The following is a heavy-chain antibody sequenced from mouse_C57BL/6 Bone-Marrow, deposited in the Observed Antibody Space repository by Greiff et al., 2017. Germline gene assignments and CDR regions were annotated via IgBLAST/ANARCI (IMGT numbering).Heavy chain of an antibody. CDR1: GYTFTSSG. V-gene: IGHV1-81*01. CDR3: ARSRQLRLRRDAMDY. Sequence: QVHVKQSGAELARPGASVKLSCKASGYTFTSSGISWVKQRTGQGLEWIGEIYPRSGNTYYNEKFKGKATLTADKSSSTAYMELRSRTSEDSAVYFWARSRQLRLRRDAMDYWGQGTSVTVSS. D-gene: IGHD3-2*02. CDR2: IYPRSGNT. J-gene: IGHJ4*01.